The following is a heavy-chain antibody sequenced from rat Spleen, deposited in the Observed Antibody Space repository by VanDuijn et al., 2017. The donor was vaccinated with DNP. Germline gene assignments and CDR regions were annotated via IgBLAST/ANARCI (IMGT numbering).Heavy chain of an antibody. D-gene: IGHD1-11*01. CDR2: ISSGDGTT. V-gene: IGHV5-31*01. CDR3: AREDNYGRYFDY. Sequence: EVQLVESGGGPVQPGRSLKLSCVASGFIFSNYWMTWIRQAPGKGLEWVASISSGDGTTYYRDSVKGRFTISRDNAKSTRYLQMNSLRSEDTAMYFCAREDNYGRYFDYWGQGVMVTVSS. J-gene: IGHJ2*01. CDR1: GFIFSNYW.